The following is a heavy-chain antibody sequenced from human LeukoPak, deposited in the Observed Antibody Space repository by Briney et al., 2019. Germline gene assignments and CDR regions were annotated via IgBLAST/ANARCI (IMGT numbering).Heavy chain of an antibody. CDR2: IYYSGST. J-gene: IGHJ4*02. Sequence: SETLSLTCTVSGGSISSSNYYWGWIRQPPGKGLEWIGSIYYSGSTYYNPSLKSRVTISVDTSKNQFSLKLSSVTAADTAVYYCARDQYYYDSSGYYRFDYWGQGTLVTVSS. CDR3: ARDQYYYDSSGYYRFDY. D-gene: IGHD3-22*01. CDR1: GGSISSSNYY. V-gene: IGHV4-39*07.